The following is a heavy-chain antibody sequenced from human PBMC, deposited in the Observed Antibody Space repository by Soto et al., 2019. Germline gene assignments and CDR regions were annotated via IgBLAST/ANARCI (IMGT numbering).Heavy chain of an antibody. V-gene: IGHV3-30-3*01. CDR2: ISFDGNKK. CDR3: AREDDYGYRYINYGLDV. D-gene: IGHD4-17*01. CDR1: GFTFNIYA. J-gene: IGHJ6*02. Sequence: AGGSLRLSCAASGFTFNIYALHWVRQAPGKGLEWVAVISFDGNKKYYSDSVKGRFTISRDNLKNTLYLQMNNLRVEDAALYFCAREDDYGYRYINYGLDVWGQGTTVTVSS.